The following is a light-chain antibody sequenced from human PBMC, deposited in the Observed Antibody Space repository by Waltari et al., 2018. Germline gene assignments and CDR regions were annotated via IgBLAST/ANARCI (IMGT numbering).Light chain of an antibody. Sequence: DIQMTQSPSSLSASVGDRVTITCRASQSSSNYLAWFQQKPGKAPNSLIYAAVSLQSGVPPRVSGSGSGTDFTLTISSLQPEDFATYYCQQSYSTPRTFGQGTKVEIK. CDR3: QQSYSTPRT. CDR2: AAV. J-gene: IGKJ1*01. CDR1: QSSSNY. V-gene: IGKV1-16*01.